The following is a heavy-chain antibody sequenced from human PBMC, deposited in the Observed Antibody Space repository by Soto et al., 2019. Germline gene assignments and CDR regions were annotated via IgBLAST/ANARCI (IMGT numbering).Heavy chain of an antibody. CDR2: IISIFGTT. V-gene: IGHV1-69*01. D-gene: IGHD2-8*01. CDR1: GGTFSSYV. J-gene: IGHJ6*02. Sequence: QVQLVQSGAEVKKPGSSVKVSCKACGGTFSSYVIGWVRQAPGQGLEWMGGIISIFGTTHYAQRFQGRVTITADESPSTAYMELSSLRSEDTAVYYCATPLAYAMRGWDGLDVWGQGTTVTVSS. CDR3: ATPLAYAMRGWDGLDV.